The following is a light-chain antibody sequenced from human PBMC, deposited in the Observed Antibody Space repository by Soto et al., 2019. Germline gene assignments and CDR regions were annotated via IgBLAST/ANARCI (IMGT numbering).Light chain of an antibody. Sequence: ILFTQSPSSLSSSVPDRFTITCRASQGIDSSFAWYQQKPGKAPKLLIYAASSLQSGVPSRFSGSGSGTDFTLTISSLQPEDFATYYCQQLHDYPITFGQGTRLE. CDR3: QQLHDYPIT. CDR1: QGIDSS. V-gene: IGKV1-9*01. CDR2: AAS. J-gene: IGKJ5*01.